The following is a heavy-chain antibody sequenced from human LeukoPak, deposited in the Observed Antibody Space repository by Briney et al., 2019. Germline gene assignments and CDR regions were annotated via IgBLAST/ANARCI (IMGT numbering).Heavy chain of an antibody. V-gene: IGHV1-18*01. CDR1: GYTFTSYG. J-gene: IGHJ6*02. D-gene: IGHD6-13*01. Sequence: ASVKVSCKASGYTFTSYGISWVRQAPGQGLEWMGWIGAYNGNTNYAQKFQGRVTMTRDTSTSTVYMELSSLRSEDTAVYYCATWGSSSSPLPTMDVWGQGTTVTVSS. CDR2: IGAYNGNT. CDR3: ATWGSSSSPLPTMDV.